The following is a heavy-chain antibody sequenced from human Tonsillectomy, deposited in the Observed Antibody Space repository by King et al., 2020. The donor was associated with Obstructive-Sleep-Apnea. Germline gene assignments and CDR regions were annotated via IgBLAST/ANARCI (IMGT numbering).Heavy chain of an antibody. CDR1: GYTFSSYG. V-gene: IGHV1-18*04. Sequence: QLVQSGAEVKKPGASVEVSCKASGYTFSSYGITWVRQAPGQGLEWMGWISGYNGTTDYAQKFQGRVTMTADTSTSTAYLELRSLTSDDTAVYYCARDRPTKAYTSSWSAFYYYGLDVWGQGTTVTVSP. J-gene: IGHJ6*01. CDR2: ISGYNGTT. D-gene: IGHD6-13*01. CDR3: ARDRPTKAYTSSWSAFYYYGLDV.